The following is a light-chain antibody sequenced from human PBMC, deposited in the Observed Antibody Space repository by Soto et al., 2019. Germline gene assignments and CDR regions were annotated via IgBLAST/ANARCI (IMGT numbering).Light chain of an antibody. CDR1: SADVGAYDY. J-gene: IGLJ7*01. CDR2: DVT. Sequence: QSALTQPASVSGSPGQSITISCTGNSADVGAYDYVSWYQHHPGKGPKLMIFDVTIRPSVLSNRFSGYKSGNTASPTISGLQAEDEADYHCSSYTNRGTPVFGGGTQLTVL. CDR3: SSYTNRGTPV. V-gene: IGLV2-14*03.